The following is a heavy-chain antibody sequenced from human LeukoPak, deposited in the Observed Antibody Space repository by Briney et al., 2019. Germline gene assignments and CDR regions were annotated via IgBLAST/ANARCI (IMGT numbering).Heavy chain of an antibody. CDR2: IELDGSDT. V-gene: IGHV3-23*01. Sequence: GGSLRLSCGASGFSFNRFAMTWVRQAPGRGLEWVSTIELDGSDTYYADSVKGRFAVSRDNSKNTLYLRLNSLRAEDTAVYCCAKDEGRLINNWYRQYWGQGTLVTVSS. CDR3: AKDEGRLINNWYRQY. J-gene: IGHJ4*02. CDR1: GFSFNRFA. D-gene: IGHD1-1*01.